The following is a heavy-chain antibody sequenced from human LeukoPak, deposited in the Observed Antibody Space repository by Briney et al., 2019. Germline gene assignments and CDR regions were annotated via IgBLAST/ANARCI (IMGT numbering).Heavy chain of an antibody. Sequence: GGPLRLSCAASGFNFGNFWMSWVRQSPGKGLEWVANINNDGKETYYVDSVKGRFTISRDNAKNSLYLQMSSLTVEDTSVFYCARSGSAGSVDYWGQGTLVTVS. V-gene: IGHV3-7*01. CDR2: INNDGKET. J-gene: IGHJ4*02. CDR3: ARSGSAGSVDY. D-gene: IGHD3-10*01. CDR1: GFNFGNFW.